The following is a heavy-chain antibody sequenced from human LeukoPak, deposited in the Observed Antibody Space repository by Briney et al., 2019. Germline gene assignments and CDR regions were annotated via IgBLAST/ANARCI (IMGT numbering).Heavy chain of an antibody. Sequence: ASVKVSCKASGGTFSSYAISWVRQAPGQGLEWMGGIIPIFGTANYAQKFQGRVTITADESTSTAYMELSSLRSDDTAVYYCARGYGDFNYFDYWGQGTLVTVSS. V-gene: IGHV1-69*13. CDR1: GGTFSSYA. CDR3: ARGYGDFNYFDY. J-gene: IGHJ4*02. D-gene: IGHD4-17*01. CDR2: IIPIFGTA.